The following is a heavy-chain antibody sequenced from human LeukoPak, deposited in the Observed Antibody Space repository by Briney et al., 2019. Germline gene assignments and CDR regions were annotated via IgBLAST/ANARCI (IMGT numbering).Heavy chain of an antibody. V-gene: IGHV1-18*01. Sequence: ASVKVSCKASGYTFTSYDINWVRQAPGQGLEWMGWISAYNGNTNYAQKLQGRVTMTTDTSTSTAYMELRSLRSDDTAVYYCARTRVVPAANWFDPWGQGTLVTVSS. CDR2: ISAYNGNT. CDR3: ARTRVVPAANWFDP. CDR1: GYTFTSYD. J-gene: IGHJ5*02. D-gene: IGHD2-2*01.